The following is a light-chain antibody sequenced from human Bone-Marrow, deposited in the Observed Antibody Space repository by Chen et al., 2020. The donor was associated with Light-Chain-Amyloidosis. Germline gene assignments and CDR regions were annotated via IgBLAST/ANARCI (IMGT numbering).Light chain of an antibody. CDR1: NIGSTS. CDR2: DDS. CDR3: QVWDRSSDRPV. V-gene: IGLV3-21*02. J-gene: IGLJ3*02. Sequence: SSVLTQPSSVSVAPGQTAPLSCGGNNIGSTSVNWYQQTPGQAPLLVVYDDSDRPSGIPERLSGFNSGNTATLTISRVEAGDEADDYCQVWDRSSDRPVFGGGTKLTVL.